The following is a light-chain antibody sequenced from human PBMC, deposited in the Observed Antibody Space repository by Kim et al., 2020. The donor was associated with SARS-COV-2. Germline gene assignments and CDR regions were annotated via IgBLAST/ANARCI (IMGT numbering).Light chain of an antibody. CDR3: QQYSTSRT. V-gene: IGKV3-20*01. J-gene: IGKJ2*01. Sequence: EIVLTQSPDTLSLSPGERATLSCRASQSFSGTYLAWYQQRPGQAPRLLIYDASTRATGIPDRFSGSGSGTDFTLTISSLEPEDFVVYYCQQYSTSRTFGQGTKLEIK. CDR1: QSFSGTY. CDR2: DAS.